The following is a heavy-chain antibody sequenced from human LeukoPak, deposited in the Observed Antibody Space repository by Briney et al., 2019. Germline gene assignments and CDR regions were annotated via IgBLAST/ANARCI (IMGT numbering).Heavy chain of an antibody. CDR2: ISSSGSTI. Sequence: GGSLRLSCAASGFTFSSYEMNWVRQAPGKGLEWVSYISSSGSTIYYADSVKGRFTISRDNAKNSLYLQVNSLRAEDTAVYYCAREKFNWFDPWGQGTLVTVSP. V-gene: IGHV3-48*03. J-gene: IGHJ5*02. CDR1: GFTFSSYE. CDR3: AREKFNWFDP.